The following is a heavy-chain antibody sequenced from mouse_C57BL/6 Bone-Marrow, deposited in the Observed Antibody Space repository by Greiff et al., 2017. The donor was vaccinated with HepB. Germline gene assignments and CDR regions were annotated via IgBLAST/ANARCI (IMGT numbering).Heavy chain of an antibody. CDR3: ARGAYYSSWFAY. D-gene: IGHD2-12*01. V-gene: IGHV1-76*01. CDR1: GYTFTDYY. Sequence: QVQLQQSGAELVRPGASVKLSCKASGYTFTDYYINWVKQRPGQGLEWIARIYPGSGNTYYNEKFKGKATLTAEKSSSTAYMQLSSLTSEDSAVYFCARGAYYSSWFAYWGQGTLVTVSA. CDR2: IYPGSGNT. J-gene: IGHJ3*01.